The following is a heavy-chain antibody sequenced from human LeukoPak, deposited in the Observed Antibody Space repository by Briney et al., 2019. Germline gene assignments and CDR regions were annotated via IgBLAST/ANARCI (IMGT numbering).Heavy chain of an antibody. V-gene: IGHV3-21*01. Sequence: GGSLRLSCAASGFTFNSYSMNWVRQAPGKGLEWVSSISSSGTYIYYADSVKGRFTISRDNAKNSLYLQMNSLRAEDTAVYYCARTWDYYDSSGPAGSYFDYWGQGTLVTVSS. D-gene: IGHD3-22*01. CDR2: ISSSGTYI. J-gene: IGHJ4*02. CDR3: ARTWDYYDSSGPAGSYFDY. CDR1: GFTFNSYS.